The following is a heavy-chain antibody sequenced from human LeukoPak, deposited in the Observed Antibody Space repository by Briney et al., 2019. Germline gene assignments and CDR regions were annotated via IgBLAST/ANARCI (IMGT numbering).Heavy chain of an antibody. CDR3: ARDLTTVSWFDP. J-gene: IGHJ5*02. CDR2: INAGNDNT. CDR1: GYTFTSYA. D-gene: IGHD4-11*01. Sequence: ASVKVSCKASGYTFTSYAMHWVRQAPGQRLEWMGWINAGNDNTKYSQKFQGRVTITRDTSASTAYMELSSLRSEDTAVYYCARDLTTVSWFDPWGQGTLVTVSS. V-gene: IGHV1-3*01.